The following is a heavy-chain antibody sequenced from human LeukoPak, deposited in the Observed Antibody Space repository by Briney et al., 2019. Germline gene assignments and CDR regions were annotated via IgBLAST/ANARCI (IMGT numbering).Heavy chain of an antibody. D-gene: IGHD2-8*02. CDR2: IRKDGSRE. CDR1: GLTLDSFW. CDR3: ARDTSPLSGGPYFDAFDV. J-gene: IGHJ3*01. V-gene: IGHV3-7*01. Sequence: GGSLRLSCAASGLTLDSFWMTWVRKAPGKGLEWVANIRKDGSRETYVDSVKGRFTVSKDNAKNSLYLQMNSLSAEDTAGYYCARDTSPLSGGPYFDAFDVWGPGTVVTVSS.